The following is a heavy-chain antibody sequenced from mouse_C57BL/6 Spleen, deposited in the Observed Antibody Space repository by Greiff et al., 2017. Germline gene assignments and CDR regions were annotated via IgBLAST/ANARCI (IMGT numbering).Heavy chain of an antibody. Sequence: VQLQQPGAELVRPGSSVKLSCKASGYTFTSYWMHWVKQRPIQGLEWIGNIDPSDSETHYNQKFKDKATLTVDKSSSTAYMQLSSLTSEDSAVYYCARGSNYGYYAMDYWGQGTSVTVSS. D-gene: IGHD2-5*01. V-gene: IGHV1-52*01. CDR1: GYTFTSYW. J-gene: IGHJ4*01. CDR2: IDPSDSET. CDR3: ARGSNYGYYAMDY.